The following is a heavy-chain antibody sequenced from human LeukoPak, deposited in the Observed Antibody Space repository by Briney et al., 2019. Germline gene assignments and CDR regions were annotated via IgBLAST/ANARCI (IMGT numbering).Heavy chain of an antibody. D-gene: IGHD4-17*01. Sequence: SQTLSLTCAISGDSVSSNSAAWNWIRQSPSRGLEWLGRTYYRSKWYNDYAVSVKSRITINPDTSKNQFSLQLNSVTPEDTAVYYCARVETTRYYYYYGMDVWGQGTTVTVSS. J-gene: IGHJ6*02. CDR3: ARVETTRYYYYYGMDV. CDR1: GDSVSSNSAA. V-gene: IGHV6-1*01. CDR2: TYYRSKWYN.